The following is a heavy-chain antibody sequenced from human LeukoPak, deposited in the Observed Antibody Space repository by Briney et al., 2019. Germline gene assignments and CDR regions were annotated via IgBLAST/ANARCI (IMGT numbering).Heavy chain of an antibody. CDR3: AKGIPDYYDSTGTPNDAFDM. CDR2: ISGSGGTT. CDR1: GFTFKNYA. V-gene: IGHV3-23*01. J-gene: IGHJ3*02. D-gene: IGHD3-22*01. Sequence: GGSLRLSCAASGFTFKNYAMNWVRQAPGKGLGWVSGISGSGGTTYYADSVKGRFTISRDNSMNTLYLQMNSLRAEDTAVYYCAKGIPDYYDSTGTPNDAFDMWGQGTMVTVSS.